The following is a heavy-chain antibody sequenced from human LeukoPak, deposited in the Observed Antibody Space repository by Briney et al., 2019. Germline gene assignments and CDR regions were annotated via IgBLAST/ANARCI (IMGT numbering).Heavy chain of an antibody. Sequence: GGSLRLSCAASGFTFSSYEMNWVRQAPGKGLEWVSYISSSGSTIYYADSVKGRFTISRDNAKNSLYLQMNSLRAEDTAVYYCARDDDGTAFDIWGQGTMVTVSS. CDR2: ISSSGSTI. CDR1: GFTFSSYE. D-gene: IGHD4/OR15-4a*01. V-gene: IGHV3-48*03. CDR3: ARDDDGTAFDI. J-gene: IGHJ3*02.